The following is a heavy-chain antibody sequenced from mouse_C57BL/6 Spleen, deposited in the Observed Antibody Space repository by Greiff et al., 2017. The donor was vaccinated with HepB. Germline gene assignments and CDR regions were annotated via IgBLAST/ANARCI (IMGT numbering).Heavy chain of an antibody. V-gene: IGHV5-17*01. CDR3: AKGLYYYGSSSFAY. CDR1: GFTFSDYG. J-gene: IGHJ3*01. CDR2: ISSGSSTI. D-gene: IGHD1-1*01. Sequence: EVQGVESGGGLVKPGGFLKLSCAASGFTFSDYGMHWVRQAPEKGLEWVAYISSGSSTIYYADTVKGRFTISRDNAKNTLFLQMTSLRSEDTAMYYCAKGLYYYGSSSFAYWGQGTLVTVSA.